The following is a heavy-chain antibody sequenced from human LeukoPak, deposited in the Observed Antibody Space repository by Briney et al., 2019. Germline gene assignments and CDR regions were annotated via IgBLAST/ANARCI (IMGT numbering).Heavy chain of an antibody. CDR1: GGSISSYY. CDR2: IYYSGST. J-gene: IGHJ4*02. CDR3: ARGRKYYYDAGLRY. V-gene: IGHV4-59*01. D-gene: IGHD3-22*01. Sequence: SETLSLTCTVSGGSISSYYWSWIRQPPGKGLEWIGYIYYSGSTNYNPSLKSRVTVSVDTSKNQFSLKLSSVTAADTAVYYCARGRKYYYDAGLRYWGQGTLVTVSS.